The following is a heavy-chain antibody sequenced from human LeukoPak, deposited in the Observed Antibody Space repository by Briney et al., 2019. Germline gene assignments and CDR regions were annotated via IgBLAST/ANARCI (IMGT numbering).Heavy chain of an antibody. CDR2: INPNSGGT. V-gene: IGHV1-2*02. J-gene: IGHJ4*02. D-gene: IGHD1-26*01. CDR1: GYTFTGYY. Sequence: ASVKVSCKASGYTFTGYYMHWVRQAPGQGLEWMGWINPNSGGTNYAQKFQGRVTMTRDTSISTAYMELSRLRSDDTAVYYCARTRAGATPNFDYWGQGTLVTVSS. CDR3: ARTRAGATPNFDY.